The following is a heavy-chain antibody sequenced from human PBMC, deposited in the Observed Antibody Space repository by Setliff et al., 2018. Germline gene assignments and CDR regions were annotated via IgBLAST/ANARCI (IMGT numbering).Heavy chain of an antibody. Sequence: SVKVSCKASGGTFSRYAISWVRQAPGQGLEWMGGSIPMYRTTKYAQKFQGRVTITTDESTTTAYMELSSLRSEDTAVYYCATGPDIGEFGGDYFNYWGQGTLVTVSS. CDR1: GGTFSRYA. J-gene: IGHJ4*02. CDR2: SIPMYRTT. D-gene: IGHD2-15*01. V-gene: IGHV1-69*05. CDR3: ATGPDIGEFGGDYFNY.